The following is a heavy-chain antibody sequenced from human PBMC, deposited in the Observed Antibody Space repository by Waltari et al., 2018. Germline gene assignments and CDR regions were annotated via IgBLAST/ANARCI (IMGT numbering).Heavy chain of an antibody. CDR1: GASVSSRIHY. CDR3: ARHMTTVTTSSFDY. CDR2: ITHSGSS. D-gene: IGHD4-17*01. J-gene: IGHJ4*02. V-gene: IGHV4-39*07. Sequence: QLQLQESGPGLVKPSETLSRTCTVSGASVSSRIHYWGWIRQSPGKGLEWIGSITHSGSSYYNPSLRSRVTLLVDTSKNQFSLRVNSVTAADMALYYCARHMTTVTTSSFDYWGQGALVTVSS.